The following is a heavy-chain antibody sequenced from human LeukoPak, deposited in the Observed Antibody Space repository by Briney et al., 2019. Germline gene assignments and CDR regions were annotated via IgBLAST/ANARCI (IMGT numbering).Heavy chain of an antibody. Sequence: ASVKVSCKASGYTFTSYSISWVRQAPGQGLEWMAWISAYNGNTNYAQKLQGRVTMTTETSTSTAYMELRSLRSDDTAVYYCARDPTVTTRLDNWFDPWGQGTLVTVSS. V-gene: IGHV1-18*01. D-gene: IGHD4-17*01. CDR1: GYTFTSYS. CDR2: ISAYNGNT. J-gene: IGHJ5*02. CDR3: ARDPTVTTRLDNWFDP.